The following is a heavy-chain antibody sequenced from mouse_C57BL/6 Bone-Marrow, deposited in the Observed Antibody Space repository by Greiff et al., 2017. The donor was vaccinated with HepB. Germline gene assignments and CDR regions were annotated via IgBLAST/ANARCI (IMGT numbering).Heavy chain of an antibody. CDR2: ISYSGST. CDR1: GYSITSGYD. V-gene: IGHV3-1*01. CDR3: ARAYYYGSTAWFAY. D-gene: IGHD1-1*01. Sequence: EVNLVESGPGMVKPSQSLSLTCTVTGYSITSGYDWHWIRHFPGNKLEWMGYISYSGSTNYNPSLKSRISITHDTSKNHFFLKLNSVTTEDTATYYCARAYYYGSTAWFAYWGQGTLVTVSA. J-gene: IGHJ3*01.